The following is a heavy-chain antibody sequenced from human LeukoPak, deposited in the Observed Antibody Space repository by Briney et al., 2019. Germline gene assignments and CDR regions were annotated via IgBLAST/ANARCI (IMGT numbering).Heavy chain of an antibody. V-gene: IGHV3-23*01. CDR3: AKGTTDNWFDP. J-gene: IGHJ5*02. Sequence: GESLRLSCAASGFTFSSSGMSWVRQAPGKGLEWVSAISGSGGSTYYADSVKGRFTISRDNSKNTLYLQMNSLRAEDTAVYYCAKGTTDNWFDPWGQGTLVTVSS. D-gene: IGHD4-11*01. CDR2: ISGSGGST. CDR1: GFTFSSSG.